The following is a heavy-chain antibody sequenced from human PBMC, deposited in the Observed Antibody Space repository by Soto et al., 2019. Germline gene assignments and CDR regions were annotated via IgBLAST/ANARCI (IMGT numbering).Heavy chain of an antibody. Sequence: ASVKVSCKASGGTFSSYAISWVRQAPGQGLEWMGGIIPIFGIANYAQKFQGRVTITADKSTSTAYMELSSLRSEDTAVYYCARFVNKQLVWFDPWGQGTLVTVSS. CDR2: IIPIFGIA. D-gene: IGHD6-6*01. CDR1: GGTFSSYA. V-gene: IGHV1-69*10. J-gene: IGHJ5*02. CDR3: ARFVNKQLVWFDP.